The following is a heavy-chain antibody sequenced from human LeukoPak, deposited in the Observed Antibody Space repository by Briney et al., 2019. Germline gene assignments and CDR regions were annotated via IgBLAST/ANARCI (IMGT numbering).Heavy chain of an antibody. CDR2: TNHSGST. D-gene: IGHD3-22*01. J-gene: IGHJ4*02. CDR1: GGSFSGYY. Sequence: SETLSLTCAVYGGSFSGYYWSWIRQPPGKGLEWIGETNHSGSTNYNPSLKSRVTISVDTSKNQFSLKLSSVTAADTAVYYCARVAYYYDSSGYHGTFDYWGQGTLVTVSS. CDR3: ARVAYYYDSSGYHGTFDY. V-gene: IGHV4-34*01.